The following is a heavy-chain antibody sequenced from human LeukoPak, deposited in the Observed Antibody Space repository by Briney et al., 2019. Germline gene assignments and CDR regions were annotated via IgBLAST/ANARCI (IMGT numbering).Heavy chain of an antibody. Sequence: GGSLRLSCAASGFIFSTYGMYWVRQAPGKGLEWVAFIRHNGSIKNYADSVKGRSTISRDNAKNSLYLQMNSLRAEDTAVYYCAREDYYGSGSYYRNYYYYGMDVWGQGTTVTVSS. CDR2: IRHNGSIK. J-gene: IGHJ6*02. CDR3: AREDYYGSGSYYRNYYYYGMDV. V-gene: IGHV3-30*02. CDR1: GFIFSTYG. D-gene: IGHD3-10*01.